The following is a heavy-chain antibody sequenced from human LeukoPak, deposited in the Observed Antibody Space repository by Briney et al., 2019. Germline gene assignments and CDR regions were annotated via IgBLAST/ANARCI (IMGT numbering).Heavy chain of an antibody. V-gene: IGHV3-30*18. J-gene: IGHJ5*02. CDR3: AKDLKRYCSGGSCYSSWFDP. D-gene: IGHD2-15*01. CDR2: ISYDGSNK. CDR1: GFTFSSYG. Sequence: GGSLRLSCAASGFTFSSYGMHWVRQAPGKGLEWVAVISYDGSNKYYADSVKGRFTISRDNSKNTLYLQMNSLRAEDTAVYYCAKDLKRYCSGGSCYSSWFDPWGQGTLVTVSS.